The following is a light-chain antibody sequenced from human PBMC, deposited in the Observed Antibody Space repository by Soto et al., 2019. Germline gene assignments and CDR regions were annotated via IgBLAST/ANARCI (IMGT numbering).Light chain of an antibody. CDR1: SSTIGAGYD. CDR3: QSYDSSLSGYV. V-gene: IGLV1-40*01. CDR2: GNS. J-gene: IGLJ1*01. Sequence: QSVLTQPPSVSGAPGQRVTLSCTGSSSTIGAGYDVHWCQQLPGTAPKLLIYGNSNRPSGVPDRFAGSKSGTSASLAITGLQAEDEADYYCQSYDSSLSGYVFGAGTKLTVL.